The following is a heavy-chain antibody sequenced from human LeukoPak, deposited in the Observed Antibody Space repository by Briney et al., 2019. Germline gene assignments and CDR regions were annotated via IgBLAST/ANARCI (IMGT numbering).Heavy chain of an antibody. D-gene: IGHD1-26*01. CDR2: IYPGDSDT. CDR1: GYSFTSYW. J-gene: IGHJ3*02. CDR3: ASRRGIVRASRGAFDI. V-gene: IGHV5-51*01. Sequence: GESLKISCKGSGYSFTSYWIGWVRQMPGKGLEWMGIIYPGDSDTRYSPSFQGQVTISADKSISTAYLQWSSLKASDTAMYYCASRRGIVRASRGAFDIWGQGTMVTVSS.